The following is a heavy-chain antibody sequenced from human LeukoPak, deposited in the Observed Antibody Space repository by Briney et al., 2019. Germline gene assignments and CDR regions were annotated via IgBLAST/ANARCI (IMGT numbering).Heavy chain of an antibody. CDR2: ISVSGGTT. CDR1: GFTFSSSA. Sequence: GGSLRLSCAASGFTFSSSAMNWVRQAPGKGLEWVSAISVSGGTTYNADSVKGRFTISRDNYKNTLYLQMNSLTAEDTAVYYCVKLHLGPDSWGQGTLVTVSS. J-gene: IGHJ4*02. CDR3: VKLHLGPDS. V-gene: IGHV3-23*01.